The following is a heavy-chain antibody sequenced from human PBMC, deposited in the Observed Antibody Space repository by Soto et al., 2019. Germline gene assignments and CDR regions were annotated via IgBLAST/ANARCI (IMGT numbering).Heavy chain of an antibody. J-gene: IGHJ3*02. V-gene: IGHV1-46*01. CDR3: ARDRVVVTPHDAFDI. CDR2: INPSGGST. Sequence: GASVKVSFKASGYTFTSHYMHWVRQAPGQGLEWMGIINPSGGSTSYAQKFQGRVTMTRDTSTSTVYMELSSLRSEDTAVYYCARDRVVVTPHDAFDIWGQGTMVTVSS. CDR1: GYTFTSHY. D-gene: IGHD3-22*01.